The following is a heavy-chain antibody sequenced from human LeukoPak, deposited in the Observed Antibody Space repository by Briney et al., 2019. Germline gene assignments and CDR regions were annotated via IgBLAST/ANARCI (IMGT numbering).Heavy chain of an antibody. CDR1: GYTFTSYG. CDR2: ISAYNGNT. V-gene: IGHV1-18*01. CDR3: ARVPQKYCSGGSCYSSSFDY. D-gene: IGHD2-15*01. J-gene: IGHJ4*02. Sequence: ASVKVSCKASGYTFTSYGISWVRQAPGQGLEWMGWISAYNGNTNYAQKLQGRVTMTRDTSTSTVYMELSSLRSEDTAVYYCARVPQKYCSGGSCYSSSFDYWGQGTLVTVSS.